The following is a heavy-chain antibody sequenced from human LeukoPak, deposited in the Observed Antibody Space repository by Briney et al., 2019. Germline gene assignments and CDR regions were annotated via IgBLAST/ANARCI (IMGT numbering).Heavy chain of an antibody. CDR1: GFTFSSYS. J-gene: IGHJ4*02. CDR2: ISSSSSTI. V-gene: IGHV3-48*04. CDR3: ARDIFRGAPDYFDY. Sequence: PGGSLRLSCAASGFTFSSYSMNWVRQAPGKGLEWVSFISSSSSTIYYADSVKGRFTISRDNAKNSLYLQMNGLRAEDSALYYCARDIFRGAPDYFDYWGQGTLVTVSS. D-gene: IGHD3-10*01.